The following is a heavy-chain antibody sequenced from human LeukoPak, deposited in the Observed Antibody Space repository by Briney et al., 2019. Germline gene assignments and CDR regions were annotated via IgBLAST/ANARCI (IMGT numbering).Heavy chain of an antibody. V-gene: IGHV3-48*04. CDR2: ISSSSSTI. CDR3: ARAHPTNWFDP. Sequence: PGGSLRLSWAASGFTFSSYSMNWVRQAPGKGLEWVSYISSSSSTIYYADSVKGRFTTSRDNAKNSLYLQMNSLRADDTAVYYSARAHPTNWFDPWGQGTLVTVSS. CDR1: GFTFSSYS. J-gene: IGHJ5*01.